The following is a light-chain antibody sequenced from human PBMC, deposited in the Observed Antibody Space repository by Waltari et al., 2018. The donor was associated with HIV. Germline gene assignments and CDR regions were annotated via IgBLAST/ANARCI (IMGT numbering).Light chain of an antibody. V-gene: IGLV2-11*01. CDR1: SSDVGGYNY. CDR2: DVS. CDR3: CSYAGSYTYV. Sequence: QSALTQPRSVSGSPGQSVTISCTGTSSDVGGYNYVYWYQQHPGKAPKLMIYDVSKRPSGVHDRFSGSKSGNTASLTISGLQAEDEADYYCCSYAGSYTYVFGTGTKVTVL. J-gene: IGLJ1*01.